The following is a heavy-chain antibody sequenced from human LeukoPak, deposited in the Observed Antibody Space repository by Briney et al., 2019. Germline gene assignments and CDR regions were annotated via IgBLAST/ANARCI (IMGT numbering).Heavy chain of an antibody. CDR3: AKLPTYYYDSSGWF. J-gene: IGHJ4*02. CDR1: GFTFRAST. D-gene: IGHD3-22*01. CDR2: MSYDGFTK. Sequence: GGSLRLSCVASGFTFRASTMHWVRQAPGKGLEWVAVMSYDGFTKYYADSVKGRFTISRDNSKNTLYLQMNSLRAEDTAVYYCAKLPTYYYDSSGWFWGQGTLVTVSS. V-gene: IGHV3-30*04.